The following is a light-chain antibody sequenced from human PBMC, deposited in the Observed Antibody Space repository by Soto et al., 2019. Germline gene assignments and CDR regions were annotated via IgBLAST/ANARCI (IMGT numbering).Light chain of an antibody. CDR1: SSNIGSNT. CDR3: AAWDDSLNGYV. V-gene: IGLV1-44*01. J-gene: IGLJ1*01. CDR2: SNN. Sequence: QTVLTQPPSASGTPGQGVTVSCSGSSSNIGSNTVNWYQQLPGTAPKLLIYSNNQRPSGVPDRFSGSKSGTSASLAISGLQSEDEADYYCAAWDDSLNGYVIGTGTKATGL.